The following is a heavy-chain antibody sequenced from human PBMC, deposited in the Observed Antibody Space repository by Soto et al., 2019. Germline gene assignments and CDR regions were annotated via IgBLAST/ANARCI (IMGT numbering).Heavy chain of an antibody. CDR3: ARGRGGYFDL. Sequence: QVQLQESGPGLVKPSETLSLTCTVSGVSISSYYWIWIRQPPGKGLEWIGYISYSGSTNYNPSLNSRVTISVDTSKNQFSLKLSSVTAADTAVYYCARGRGGYFDLWGRGTLVTVSS. CDR1: GVSISSYY. J-gene: IGHJ2*01. V-gene: IGHV4-59*01. CDR2: ISYSGST.